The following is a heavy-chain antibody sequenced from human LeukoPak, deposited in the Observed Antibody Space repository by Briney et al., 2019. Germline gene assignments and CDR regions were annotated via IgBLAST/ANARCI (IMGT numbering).Heavy chain of an antibody. CDR1: GFTFGSYA. V-gene: IGHV3-23*01. CDR3: AREDDYMAAGWFDP. D-gene: IGHD4-11*01. Sequence: GGSLRLSCAASGFTFGSYAMSWVRQTPGKGLECVAPISGSGGSTYYADSVKGRFTISRDNSKNTLYLQMSSLRAEDTAVYYCAREDDYMAAGWFDPWGQGTLVTVSS. CDR2: ISGSGGST. J-gene: IGHJ5*02.